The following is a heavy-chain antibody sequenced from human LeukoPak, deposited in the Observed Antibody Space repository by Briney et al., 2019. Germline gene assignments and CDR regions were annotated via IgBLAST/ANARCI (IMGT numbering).Heavy chain of an antibody. CDR1: GGSISSYY. CDR3: ARDRYDYVWGSYRSTYYFDY. Sequence: SETLSLTCTVSGGSISSYYWSWIRQPAGKGLEWIGRIYTSGSTNYNPSLKSRVTMSVDTSKNQFSLKLSSVTAADTAVYYCARDRYDYVWGSYRSTYYFDYWGQGTLVTVSS. CDR2: IYTSGST. D-gene: IGHD3-16*02. J-gene: IGHJ4*02. V-gene: IGHV4-4*07.